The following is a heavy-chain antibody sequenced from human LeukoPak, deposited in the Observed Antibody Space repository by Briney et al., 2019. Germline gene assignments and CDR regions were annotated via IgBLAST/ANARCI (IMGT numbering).Heavy chain of an antibody. Sequence: QTLSLTCAISVDSVSSKSAACDWIRQSPPRGLEWLGRTYYRSKWYNDNAVSVKSRITINPDTSKNQFSLQLNSVTPEDTAVYYCARAREGSDSFYGMDVWGQGTTVTVSS. CDR3: ARAREGSDSFYGMDV. D-gene: IGHD3-9*01. V-gene: IGHV6-1*01. CDR1: VDSVSSKSAA. J-gene: IGHJ6*02. CDR2: TYYRSKWYN.